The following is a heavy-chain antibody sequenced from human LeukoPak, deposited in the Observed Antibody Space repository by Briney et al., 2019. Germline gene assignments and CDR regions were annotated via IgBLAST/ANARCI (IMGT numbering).Heavy chain of an antibody. CDR2: ISHSGVT. J-gene: IGHJ2*01. D-gene: IGHD3-3*01. CDR3: VRHPSFTLVGVVTAFDL. CDR1: GGSFSGSY. Sequence: PSEILSLTCAVYGGSFSGSYWGWIRHSPGKGLELIGEISHSGVTAYNPSLKSRVTISLDTSNSQFSLKLFSVTAADTAVYYCVRHPSFTLVGVVTAFDLWGRGTLVTVSS. V-gene: IGHV4-34*01.